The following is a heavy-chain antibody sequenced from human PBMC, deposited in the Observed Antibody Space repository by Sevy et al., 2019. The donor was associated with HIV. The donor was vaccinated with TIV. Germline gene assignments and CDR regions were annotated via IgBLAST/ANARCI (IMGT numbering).Heavy chain of an antibody. D-gene: IGHD5-12*01. Sequence: GGSLRLSCSASGFRLNTYAMHWVRQAPGKGLEWVSVISSTCNFESYAASVEGRFTISKDNSKNTVSLQMNSLRSEDTAMYYCARDAGYTTKFHPLHWGQGTLVTISS. V-gene: IGHV3-30*04. CDR3: ARDAGYTTKFHPLH. J-gene: IGHJ4*02. CDR2: ISSTCNFE. CDR1: GFRLNTYA.